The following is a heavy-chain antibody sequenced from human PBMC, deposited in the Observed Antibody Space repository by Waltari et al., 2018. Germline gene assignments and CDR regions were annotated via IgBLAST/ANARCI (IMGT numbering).Heavy chain of an antibody. CDR1: GGSFSGYY. CDR2: INHSGST. J-gene: IGHJ4*02. D-gene: IGHD7-27*01. CDR3: ARATGDEPYDY. Sequence: QVQLQQWGAGLLKPSETLSLTCAVYGGSFSGYYWSWIRQPPGKGLEWIGEINHSGSTNYNPSLKSRVTISVDTSKNQFSLKLSSVTAADTAVYYCARATGDEPYDYWGQGTLVTVSS. V-gene: IGHV4-34*01.